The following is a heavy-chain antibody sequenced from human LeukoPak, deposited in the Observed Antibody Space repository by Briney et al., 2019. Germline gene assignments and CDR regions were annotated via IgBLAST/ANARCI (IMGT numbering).Heavy chain of an antibody. Sequence: ASVKVSCKASGYTFTGYYMHWVRPAPGQGLEWMGWINPNSGGTNYAQKFQGRVTMTRDTSISTAYMELTRLRSDDAAVYYCARAYGTSWYYFDYWGQGTLVTVSS. J-gene: IGHJ4*02. CDR2: INPNSGGT. D-gene: IGHD6-13*01. CDR3: ARAYGTSWYYFDY. V-gene: IGHV1-2*02. CDR1: GYTFTGYY.